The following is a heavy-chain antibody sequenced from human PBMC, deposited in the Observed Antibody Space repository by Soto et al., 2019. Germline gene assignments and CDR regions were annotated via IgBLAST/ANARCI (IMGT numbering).Heavy chain of an antibody. D-gene: IGHD3-3*01. Sequence: SETLSLTCTVSGGSISSYYWSWIRQPPGKGLEWIGYIYYSGSTNYNPSLKSRVTISVDTSKNQFSLKLSSVTAADTAVYYCARHPSVCLLRFLWGSDLFYPWGQGTLV. V-gene: IGHV4-59*08. CDR2: IYYSGST. J-gene: IGHJ5*02. CDR3: ARHPSVCLLRFLWGSDLFYP. CDR1: GGSISSYY.